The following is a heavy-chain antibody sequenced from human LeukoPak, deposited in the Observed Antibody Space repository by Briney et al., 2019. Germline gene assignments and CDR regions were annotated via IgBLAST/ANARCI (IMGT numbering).Heavy chain of an antibody. V-gene: IGHV1-2*02. J-gene: IGHJ6*03. CDR1: GYTFTGYY. CDR3: ARDVVGVREYRYYYYYMDV. CDR2: INPNSGGT. Sequence: GASVKVSCKASGYTFTGYYMHWVRQAPGQGLEWMGWINPNSGGTNYAQKFQGRVTMTRDTSISTAYMELSRLRSDDTAVYYCARDVVGVREYRYYYYYMDVWGKGNTGTISS. D-gene: IGHD3-10*01.